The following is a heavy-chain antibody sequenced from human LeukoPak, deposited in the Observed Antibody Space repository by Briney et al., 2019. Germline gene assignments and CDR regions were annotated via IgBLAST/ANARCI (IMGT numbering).Heavy chain of an antibody. Sequence: WASVKVSCKASGYTFTNFYIHWMRQAPGQGLEWMGGIIPIFGTANYAQKFQGRVTITADESTSTAYMELSSLRSEDTAVYYCARDRYSSSWFFDYWGQGTLVTVSS. V-gene: IGHV1-69*13. CDR2: IIPIFGTA. CDR3: ARDRYSSSWFFDY. D-gene: IGHD6-13*01. J-gene: IGHJ4*02. CDR1: GYTFTNFY.